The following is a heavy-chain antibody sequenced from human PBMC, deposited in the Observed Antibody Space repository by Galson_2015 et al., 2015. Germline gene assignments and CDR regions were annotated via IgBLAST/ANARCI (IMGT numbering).Heavy chain of an antibody. CDR2: IDPSDSYT. CDR3: ARITYPPCAFDI. CDR1: GYSFTSYW. D-gene: IGHD2-21*01. Sequence: QSGAEVKKPGESLRISCKGSGYSFTSYWISWVRQMPGEGLEWMGRIDPSDSYTNYSPSFQGHVTISADKSISTAYLQWSSLKASDAAMYYCARITYPPCAFDISGQGTMVAVSS. V-gene: IGHV5-10-1*01. J-gene: IGHJ3*02.